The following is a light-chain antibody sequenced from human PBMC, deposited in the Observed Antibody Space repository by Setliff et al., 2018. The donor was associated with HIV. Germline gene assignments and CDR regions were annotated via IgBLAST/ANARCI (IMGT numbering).Light chain of an antibody. CDR3: SSYTSRSTYA. V-gene: IGLV2-14*01. J-gene: IGLJ1*01. Sequence: ALTQFASVSGSPGQSITISCTGTNSDIGGYEYVSWYQQKPGKAPKLIIHDVRNRPSGVSNRFSGSKSGNTASLTISGLQAEDEGDYYCSSYTSRSTYAFGSGTKVTVL. CDR1: NSDIGGYEY. CDR2: DVR.